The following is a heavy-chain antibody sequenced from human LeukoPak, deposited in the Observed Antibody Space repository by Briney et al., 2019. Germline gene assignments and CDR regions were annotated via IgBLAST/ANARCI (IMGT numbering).Heavy chain of an antibody. CDR2: IRSKAYGAAT. J-gene: IGHJ4*02. Sequence: PGGSLRLSCTTSGFNFGVYSISWVRQAPGKGLEGVGFIRSKAYGAATVYAASVRGRFTISRDDSKSIAYLQMNSLKTGDTGVYYCTRETYYGYFDYWGQGTLVTVSS. V-gene: IGHV3-49*04. CDR3: TRETYYGYFDY. CDR1: GFNFGVYS. D-gene: IGHD1-26*01.